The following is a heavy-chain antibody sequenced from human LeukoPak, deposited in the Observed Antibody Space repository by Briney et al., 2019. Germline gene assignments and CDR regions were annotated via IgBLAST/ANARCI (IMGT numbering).Heavy chain of an antibody. J-gene: IGHJ6*03. CDR2: IKSKTDGGTT. Sequence: GGSLRLSCAASRFTFSNAWMSWVRQAPGKGLEWVGRIKSKTDGGTTDYAAPVKGRSTISRDDSKNTLYLQMNSLKTEDTAVYYCTTDNYYDSSGYYYYMDVWGKGTTVTVSS. V-gene: IGHV3-15*01. D-gene: IGHD3-22*01. CDR3: TTDNYYDSSGYYYYMDV. CDR1: RFTFSNAW.